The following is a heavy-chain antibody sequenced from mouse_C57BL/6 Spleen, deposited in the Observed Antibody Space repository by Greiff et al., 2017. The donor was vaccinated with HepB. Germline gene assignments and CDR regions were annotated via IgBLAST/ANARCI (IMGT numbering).Heavy chain of an antibody. V-gene: IGHV1-54*01. Sequence: VQLQQSGAELVRPGTSVKVSCKASGYAFTNYLIEWVKQRPGQGLEWIGVINPGSGGTNYNEKFKGKDTLTADKSSSTAYMQLSSLTSEESAVYFSAYSNYLAWFAYWGQGTLVTVSA. D-gene: IGHD2-5*01. CDR1: GYAFTNYL. CDR3: AYSNYLAWFAY. CDR2: INPGSGGT. J-gene: IGHJ3*01.